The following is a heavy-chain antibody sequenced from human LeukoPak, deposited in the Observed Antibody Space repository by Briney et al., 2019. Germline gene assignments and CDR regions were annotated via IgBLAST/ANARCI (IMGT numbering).Heavy chain of an antibody. CDR2: IYYSGST. CDR1: GGSISSYY. CDR3: ARAGMVRGVTD. J-gene: IGHJ4*02. V-gene: IGHV4-59*12. D-gene: IGHD3-10*01. Sequence: PSETLSLTCTVSGGSISSYYWSWIRQPPGKGLEWIGYIYYSGSTNYNPSLKSRVTISVDTSKNQFSLKLSSVTAADTAVYYCARAGMVRGVTDWGQGTLVTVSS.